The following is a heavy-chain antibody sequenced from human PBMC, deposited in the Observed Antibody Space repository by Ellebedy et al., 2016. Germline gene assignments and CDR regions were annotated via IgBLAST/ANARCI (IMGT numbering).Heavy chain of an antibody. V-gene: IGHV1-18*01. CDR1: GYTFTSYG. Sequence: ASVKVSCXASGYTFTSYGISWVRQAPGQGLEWMGWISAYNGNTNYAQKLQGRVTMTTDTSTSTAYMELRSLRSDDTAVYYCARLFELELGNWFDPWGQGTLVTVSS. CDR3: ARLFELELGNWFDP. CDR2: ISAYNGNT. D-gene: IGHD1-7*01. J-gene: IGHJ5*02.